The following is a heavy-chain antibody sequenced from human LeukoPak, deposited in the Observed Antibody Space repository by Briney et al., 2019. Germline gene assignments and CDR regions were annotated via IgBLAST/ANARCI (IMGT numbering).Heavy chain of an antibody. CDR1: GGSFSGYY. D-gene: IGHD5-18*01. V-gene: IGHV4-34*01. Sequence: SETLSLTCAVYGGSFSGYYWSWTRQPPGKGLEWIGEINHSGSTNYNPSLKSRVTISVDTSKNQFSLKLSSVTAADTAVYYCARGRGYSYGYRKFSSYYFDYWGQGTLVTVSS. J-gene: IGHJ4*02. CDR2: INHSGST. CDR3: ARGRGYSYGYRKFSSYYFDY.